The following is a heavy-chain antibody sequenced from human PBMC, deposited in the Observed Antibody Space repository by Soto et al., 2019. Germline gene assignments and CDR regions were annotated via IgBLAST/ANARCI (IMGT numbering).Heavy chain of an antibody. D-gene: IGHD6-13*01. CDR3: ARVGYGYST. V-gene: IGHV4-59*01. J-gene: IGHJ5*02. Sequence: QVQLQESGPGLVKPSETLSLTCAVSGGSITPYYWSWIRQPPGKGLEWIGSMDYSGSTKYNPSLKXRXTXXLDTSKNQFSLKLRSVTAADTAVYYCARVGYGYSTCGQGTLVTVSS. CDR2: MDYSGST. CDR1: GGSITPYY.